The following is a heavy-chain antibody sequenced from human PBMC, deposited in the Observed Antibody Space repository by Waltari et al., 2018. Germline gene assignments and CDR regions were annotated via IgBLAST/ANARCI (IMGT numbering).Heavy chain of an antibody. J-gene: IGHJ5*02. CDR1: GGPFTDSS. D-gene: IGHD1-26*01. CDR2: ISHSGRT. CDR3: ARTWGYSPPLGWFDP. Sequence: QVQLHQWGAGLLKPSETLSLTCAVSGGPFTDSSWSWLRQSPDKGREWIGEISHSGRTNYNPSLKSRVTMSVDTIKKQCSWKLTSVTAADTAVYFCARTWGYSPPLGWFDPWGRGTRVTVSS. V-gene: IGHV4-34*01.